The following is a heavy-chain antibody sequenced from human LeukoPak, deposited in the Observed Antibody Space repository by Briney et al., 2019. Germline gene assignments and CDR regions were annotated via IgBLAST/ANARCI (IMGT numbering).Heavy chain of an antibody. Sequence: GGSLRLSCEVSGLTFRSYWMSWVRQAPGKGLEWVANINQDGSGKYFVDSVRGRFTISRDSAKNSLHLQMNTLRAEDTAVYYCARERDGRSFDYWGQGTLVTVSS. CDR1: GLTFRSYW. D-gene: IGHD5-24*01. CDR3: ARERDGRSFDY. V-gene: IGHV3-7*01. J-gene: IGHJ4*02. CDR2: INQDGSGK.